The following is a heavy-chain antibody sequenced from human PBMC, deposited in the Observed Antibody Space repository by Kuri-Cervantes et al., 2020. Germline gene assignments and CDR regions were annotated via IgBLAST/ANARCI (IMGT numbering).Heavy chain of an antibody. V-gene: IGHV4-34*01. CDR2: INHRGST. CDR1: GGSFSGYY. CDR3: ARGVNYYGSGSYYSPRYYFDY. J-gene: IGHJ4*02. Sequence: SETLSLTCAVYGGSFSGYYWSWIRQPPGKGLEWIGEINHRGSTNYNPSLKSRVTISVDTSKNQFSLKLSSVTAADTAVYYCARGVNYYGSGSYYSPRYYFDYWGQGTLVTVSS. D-gene: IGHD3-10*01.